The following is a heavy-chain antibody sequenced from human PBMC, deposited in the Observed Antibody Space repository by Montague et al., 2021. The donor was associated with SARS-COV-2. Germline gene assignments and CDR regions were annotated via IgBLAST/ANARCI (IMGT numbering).Heavy chain of an antibody. CDR3: ASTYGGNLGYYYYYMDV. CDR2: SGST. V-gene: IGHV4-31*02. D-gene: IGHD4-23*01. J-gene: IGHJ6*03. Sequence: SGSTYYNPSLKCRVTISVDTSKNQFSLKLSSVTAANTAVYYCASTYGGNLGYYYYYMDVWGKGTTVTGSS.